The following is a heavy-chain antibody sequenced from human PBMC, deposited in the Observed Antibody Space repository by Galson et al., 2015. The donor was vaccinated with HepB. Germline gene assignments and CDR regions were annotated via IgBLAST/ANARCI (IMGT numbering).Heavy chain of an antibody. CDR2: IYWDDNK. Sequence: PALVKPTQTLTLTCTLSGFSLRTNGEGVGWIRQPPGKALEWLAAIYWDDNKRYNPSLKTRLTITKDTSKNQVVITMTNMDPVDTATYFCAHRGVRNTYFAHWGQGILVTVSS. CDR3: AHRGVRNTYFAH. D-gene: IGHD3-16*01. CDR1: GFSLRTNGEG. V-gene: IGHV2-5*02. J-gene: IGHJ4*02.